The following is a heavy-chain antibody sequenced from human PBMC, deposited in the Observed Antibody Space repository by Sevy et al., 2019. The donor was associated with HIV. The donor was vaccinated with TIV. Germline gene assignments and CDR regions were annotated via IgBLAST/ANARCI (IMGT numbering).Heavy chain of an antibody. CDR1: GFTFSSYA. V-gene: IGHV3-30*04. D-gene: IGHD3-16*01. CDR2: MSHDEILK. Sequence: GGSLRLSCAASGFTFSSYALHWFRQAPGKGLEWVAVMSHDEILKEYADSVKGRFTISRDSSKNTIYLEMNSLRPEDTAVYYCARDLPHLLPWELSRGSDYWGQGTLVTVSS. CDR3: ARDLPHLLPWELSRGSDY. J-gene: IGHJ4*02.